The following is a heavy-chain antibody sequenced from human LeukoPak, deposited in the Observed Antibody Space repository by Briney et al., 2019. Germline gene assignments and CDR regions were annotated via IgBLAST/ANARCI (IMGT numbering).Heavy chain of an antibody. CDR1: GYTFTSYG. CDR3: ARRTNYYDSSGYMYYFDY. Sequence: ASVKVSCKASGYTFTSYGISWVRQAPGQGLEWMGWISAYNGNTNYAQKLQGRVTMTTDTSTSTAYMELRSLRSDDTAVYYCARRTNYYDSSGYMYYFDYWGQGTLVTVSS. D-gene: IGHD3-22*01. V-gene: IGHV1-18*01. CDR2: ISAYNGNT. J-gene: IGHJ4*02.